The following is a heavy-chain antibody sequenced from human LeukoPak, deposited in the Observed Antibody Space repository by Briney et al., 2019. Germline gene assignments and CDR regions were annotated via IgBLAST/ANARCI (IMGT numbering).Heavy chain of an antibody. Sequence: GRSLRLSCAASGFTFSSYGMHWVRQAPGKGLEWVSAIFSGGSTFYADSVTGRFTISRDNSKNTVYLEMNSLRAEDTAVYYCARDLKTSGWYGDFDYWGQGTLVTVSS. CDR1: GFTFSSYG. D-gene: IGHD6-19*01. J-gene: IGHJ4*02. CDR2: IFSGGST. CDR3: ARDLKTSGWYGDFDY. V-gene: IGHV3-53*01.